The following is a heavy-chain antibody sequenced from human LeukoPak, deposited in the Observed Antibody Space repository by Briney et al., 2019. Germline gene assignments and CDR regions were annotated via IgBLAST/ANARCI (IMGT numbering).Heavy chain of an antibody. D-gene: IGHD3-22*01. V-gene: IGHV1-2*02. J-gene: IGHJ4*02. CDR2: INPNSGGT. CDR3: ARDPDSSGYYVTDY. CDR1: GYTFTGYF. Sequence: ASVKVSCKASGYTFTGYFMHWVRQAPGQGLEWMGWINPNSGGTNYAQKFQGRVTMTRDTSLSTAYMELSRLRSDDTAVYYCARDPDSSGYYVTDYWGQGTLVTVSS.